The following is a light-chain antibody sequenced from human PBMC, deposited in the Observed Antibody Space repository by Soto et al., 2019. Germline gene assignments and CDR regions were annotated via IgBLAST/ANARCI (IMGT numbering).Light chain of an antibody. Sequence: QPVLTQPPSVSGSPGQSVTISCAGTSSDVGGYNRVSWYQQTPGTAPKLVISEVSNRPSGVPDRFSGSKSANTASLTISGLQAEDEADYYCSSYTGSSTWVFGTGTKLTVL. CDR1: SSDVGGYNR. CDR3: SSYTGSSTWV. CDR2: EVS. J-gene: IGLJ1*01. V-gene: IGLV2-18*02.